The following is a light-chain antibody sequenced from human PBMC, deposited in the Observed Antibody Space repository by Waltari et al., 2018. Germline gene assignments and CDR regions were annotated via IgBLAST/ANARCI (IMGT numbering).Light chain of an antibody. Sequence: SYELTQPSSMPVSPAQTARITSSRNFLEKQYGYWYQQKPGQAPILVIFKDNERPSGIPERFSGSSSGTTVTLTISGVQAEDEADYYCQSADSSGPSVVFGGGTKLT. CDR3: QSADSSGPSVV. V-gene: IGLV3-25*03. CDR1: FLEKQY. J-gene: IGLJ2*01. CDR2: KDN.